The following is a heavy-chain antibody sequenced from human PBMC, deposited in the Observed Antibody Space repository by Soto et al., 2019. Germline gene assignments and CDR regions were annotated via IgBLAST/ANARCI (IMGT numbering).Heavy chain of an antibody. D-gene: IGHD3-22*01. Sequence: GGSLRLSCAASGFTFSDYSMHWVRQAPGKGLEWVSVITGSRGKTYYADSVKGRFTISRDNSKNTLYLQMNSLRAEDTAVYYCAMIVVVAFDYWGQGTLVTVSS. V-gene: IGHV3-23*01. CDR2: ITGSRGKT. CDR1: GFTFSDYS. CDR3: AMIVVVAFDY. J-gene: IGHJ4*02.